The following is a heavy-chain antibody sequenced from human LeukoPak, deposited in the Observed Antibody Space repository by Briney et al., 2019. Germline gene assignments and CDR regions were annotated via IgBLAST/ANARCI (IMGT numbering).Heavy chain of an antibody. V-gene: IGHV4-31*03. CDR2: IYYSGST. J-gene: IGHJ4*02. Sequence: SQTLSLTCTVSGGSISSGGYYWSWIRQHPGKGLEWIGYIYYSGSTYYNPSLKSRVTISVDTSKNQFSLKLSSVTAADTAVYYCARHAYYYDSSDTKGFDYWGQGTLVTVSS. CDR1: GGSISSGGYY. CDR3: ARHAYYYDSSDTKGFDY. D-gene: IGHD3-22*01.